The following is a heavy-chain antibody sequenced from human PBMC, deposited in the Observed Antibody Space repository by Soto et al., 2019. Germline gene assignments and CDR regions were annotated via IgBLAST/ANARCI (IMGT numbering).Heavy chain of an antibody. CDR3: AKDTRYADYVRWFDS. V-gene: IGHV3-23*01. CDR2: ITASVGRT. Sequence: HPGGSLRLSCTASGFTFSSYAMTWVRQAPGRGLEGVSVITASVGRTFYADSVKGRFTISRDNSRSTLYLQMNSLRAEDTAVYYCAKDTRYADYVRWFDSWGQGTLVTVSS. D-gene: IGHD4-17*01. CDR1: GFTFSSYA. J-gene: IGHJ5*01.